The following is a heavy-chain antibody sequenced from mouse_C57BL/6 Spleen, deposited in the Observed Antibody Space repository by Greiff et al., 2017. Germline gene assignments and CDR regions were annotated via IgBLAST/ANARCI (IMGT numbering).Heavy chain of an antibody. CDR2: ISSGSSTI. V-gene: IGHV5-17*01. CDR3: AVTTDYYAMDY. D-gene: IGHD2-2*01. CDR1: GFTFSDYG. Sequence: EVKVEESGGGLVKPGGSLKLSCAASGFTFSDYGMHWVRQAPEKGLEWVAYISSGSSTIYYADTVKGRFTISRDNAKNTLFLQRTSLRSEETAMSYLAVTTDYYAMDYWGQGTSVTVSS. J-gene: IGHJ4*01.